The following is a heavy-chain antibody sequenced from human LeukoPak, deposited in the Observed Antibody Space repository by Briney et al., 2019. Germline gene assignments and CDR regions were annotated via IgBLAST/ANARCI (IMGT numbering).Heavy chain of an antibody. J-gene: IGHJ4*02. V-gene: IGHV1-18*01. Sequence: GASVKVSCKASGYTFSSYGISWVRQAPGQGPEWMGWTSAYNGNTNYAQKLQGRVTMTTDTSTSTAYMELRSLRSDDTAVYYCARDPADYYDSSGYYYPPGYFDYWGQGTLVTVSS. CDR1: GYTFSSYG. D-gene: IGHD3-22*01. CDR3: ARDPADYYDSSGYYYPPGYFDY. CDR2: TSAYNGNT.